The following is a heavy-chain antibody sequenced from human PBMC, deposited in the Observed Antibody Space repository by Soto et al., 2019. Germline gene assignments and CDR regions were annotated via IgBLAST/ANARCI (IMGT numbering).Heavy chain of an antibody. CDR1: GFSFSTYG. Sequence: GGSLRLSCAASGFSFSTYGMSWVRQAPGKGLEWVSGISGRGDSTYNADSVKGRFTISRDNSKSTVYLQMNKLRVEDTAVYYCARGTRSSAWLLDYWGQGSMVTVSS. CDR2: ISGRGDST. CDR3: ARGTRSSAWLLDY. J-gene: IGHJ4*02. D-gene: IGHD6-19*01. V-gene: IGHV3-23*01.